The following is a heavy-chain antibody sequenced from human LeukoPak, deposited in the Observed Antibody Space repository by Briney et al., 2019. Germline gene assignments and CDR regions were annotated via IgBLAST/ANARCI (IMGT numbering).Heavy chain of an antibody. CDR1: GFTFSSYA. D-gene: IGHD6-19*01. J-gene: IGHJ6*03. V-gene: IGHV3-21*01. CDR2: ISSSSSYI. CDR3: AREQSHLSYYYYMDV. Sequence: GGSLRLSCAASGFTFSSYAMSWVRQAPGKGLEWVSSISSSSSYIYYADSVKGRFTISRDNAKNSLYLQMNSLRAEDTAVYYCAREQSHLSYYYYMDVWGKGTTVTVSS.